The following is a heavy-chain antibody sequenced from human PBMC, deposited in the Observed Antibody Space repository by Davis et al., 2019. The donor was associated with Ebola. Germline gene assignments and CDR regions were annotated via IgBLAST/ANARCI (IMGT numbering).Heavy chain of an antibody. CDR1: GFSFSGYV. Sequence: GESLKISCAASGFSFSGYVMTWVRQAPGKGLEWVSSISGIGGITKYADSVRGRFTISRDISKNTLYLQMNSLRAEDTSIYYCAKASPTSPKVFPLSLCSTQPDGNVVIACRVQG. D-gene: IGHD1-1*01. J-gene: IGHJ1*01. V-gene: IGHV3-23*01. CDR2: ISGIGGIT. CDR3: AKASPTSPKVFPLSLCSTQPDGNVVIAC.